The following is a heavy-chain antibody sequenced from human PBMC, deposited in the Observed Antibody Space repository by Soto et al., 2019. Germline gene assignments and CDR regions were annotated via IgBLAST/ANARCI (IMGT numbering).Heavy chain of an antibody. CDR2: IYYSGST. V-gene: IGHV4-59*01. CDR3: ARNYDILTGYRDKINWFDP. D-gene: IGHD3-9*01. Sequence: SETLSLTCTVSGGSISSYYWRWIRQPPGKGPEWIGYIYYSGSTNYNPSLKSRVTISVDTSKNQFSLKLSSVTAADTAVYYCARNYDILTGYRDKINWFDPWGQGTLVTVSS. CDR1: GGSISSYY. J-gene: IGHJ5*02.